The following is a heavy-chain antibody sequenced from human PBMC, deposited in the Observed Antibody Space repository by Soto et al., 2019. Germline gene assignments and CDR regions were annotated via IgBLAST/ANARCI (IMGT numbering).Heavy chain of an antibody. D-gene: IGHD3-22*01. J-gene: IGHJ5*02. Sequence: PSETLSLTCTASDGSISSYYWSWIRQPPGKGLEWIGYIYYSGSTNYNPSLKSRVTISVDTSKNQFSLKLSSVTAADTAVYYCAKTPYSGYLWFDPWGQGTLVTVSS. CDR3: AKTPYSGYLWFDP. CDR1: DGSISSYY. CDR2: IYYSGST. V-gene: IGHV4-59*01.